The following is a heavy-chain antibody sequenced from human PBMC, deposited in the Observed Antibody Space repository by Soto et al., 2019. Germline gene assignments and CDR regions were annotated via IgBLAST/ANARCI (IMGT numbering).Heavy chain of an antibody. CDR2: LKRDGSEK. J-gene: IGHJ4*02. CDR1: GFTFGLYW. D-gene: IGHD7-27*01. CDR3: ASMGLWGKLTDL. V-gene: IGHV3-7*01. Sequence: GGSLRLSCAASGFTFGLYWMGWVRQAPGKGLEWVANLKRDGSEKYFLESVKGRFTMSRDNAKNSFYLHMSNLRAEDTAVYFCASMGLWGKLTDLWGQGTSVTVSS.